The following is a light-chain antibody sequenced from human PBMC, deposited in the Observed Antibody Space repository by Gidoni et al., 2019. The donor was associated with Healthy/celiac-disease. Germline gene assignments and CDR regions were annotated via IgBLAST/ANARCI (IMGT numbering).Light chain of an antibody. CDR2: GAS. CDR1: QSVSSSY. V-gene: IGKV3-20*01. J-gene: IGKJ2*01. Sequence: EIVLTQSPGTLSLSPGERATLSCRASQSVSSSYLAWYQQKPGQAPRLLIYGASSRATGIPDRFSGSGSGTDFTLTISRLEPEDFAVYYCQQYGSSPIMRHRAEYTFGQGTKLEIK. CDR3: QQYGSSPIMRHRAEYT.